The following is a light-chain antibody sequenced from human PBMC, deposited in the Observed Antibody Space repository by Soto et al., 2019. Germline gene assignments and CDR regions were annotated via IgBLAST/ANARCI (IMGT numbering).Light chain of an antibody. CDR1: SSDVGGYNY. J-gene: IGLJ1*01. V-gene: IGLV2-14*01. Sequence: SALTQPASVSGSPGQSITISCTGTSSDVGGYNYVSWYQQHPGKAPTLMIYDVSNRPSGVSNRFSGSKSGNTASLTISGLQAEDEADYYCSSYTSSSFYVFGTGTKLTVL. CDR2: DVS. CDR3: SSYTSSSFYV.